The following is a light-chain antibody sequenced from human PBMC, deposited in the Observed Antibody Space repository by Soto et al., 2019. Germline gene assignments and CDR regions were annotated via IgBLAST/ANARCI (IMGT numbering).Light chain of an antibody. Sequence: DIQMTQSPSTLSASVGDRVTITCRASQSISSWLAWYQQKPGKAPKLLIYGASSLEGGVPSRFSGSGSGTDFTLTISSLQPDDFATYYCQQYSSSATFGQGTKV. CDR3: QQYSSSAT. CDR1: QSISSW. J-gene: IGKJ1*01. V-gene: IGKV1-5*01. CDR2: GAS.